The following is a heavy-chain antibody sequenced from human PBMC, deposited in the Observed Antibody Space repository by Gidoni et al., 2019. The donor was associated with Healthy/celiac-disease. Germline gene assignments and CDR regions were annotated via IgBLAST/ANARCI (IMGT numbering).Heavy chain of an antibody. J-gene: IGHJ6*02. CDR2: ICNDGSNK. V-gene: IGHV3-33*01. Sequence: QVQLVASGGGVVQPGRSLRLSCAASGFTFSSYGLHWVRQPPGKGLAWVAFICNDGSNKYYADSVKGRFTISRDNSKNTLYLQMNSLRAEDTAVYYCARKLVVPAAPYYYYYGMDVWGQGTTVTVSS. D-gene: IGHD2-2*01. CDR1: GFTFSSYG. CDR3: ARKLVVPAAPYYYYYGMDV.